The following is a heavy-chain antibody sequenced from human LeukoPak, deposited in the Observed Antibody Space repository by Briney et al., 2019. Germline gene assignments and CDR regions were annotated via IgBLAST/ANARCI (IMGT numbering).Heavy chain of an antibody. CDR2: ISAYNGNT. CDR3: ARDLQRGIAVAGTDY. CDR1: GYTFTSYG. Sequence: ASVKVSCKASGYTFTSYGISWVRRAPGQGLEWMGWISAYNGNTNYAQKLQGRVTMTTDTSTSTAYMELRSLRSDDTAVYYCARDLQRGIAVAGTDYWGQGTLVTVSS. D-gene: IGHD6-19*01. J-gene: IGHJ4*02. V-gene: IGHV1-18*01.